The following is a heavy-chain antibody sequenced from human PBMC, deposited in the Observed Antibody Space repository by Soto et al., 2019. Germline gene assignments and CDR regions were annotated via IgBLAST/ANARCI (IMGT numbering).Heavy chain of an antibody. Sequence: GGSLRLSCAASGFTFSSYAMSWVRQAPGKGLEWVSSISESGGTTYYADSGKGRFTTSRDSSKNTLYLQMNSLRAEDTAIYYCARGSSTWPDWGQGTLVTVSS. CDR1: GFTFSSYA. D-gene: IGHD6-13*01. CDR2: ISESGGTT. CDR3: ARGSSTWPD. V-gene: IGHV3-23*01. J-gene: IGHJ4*02.